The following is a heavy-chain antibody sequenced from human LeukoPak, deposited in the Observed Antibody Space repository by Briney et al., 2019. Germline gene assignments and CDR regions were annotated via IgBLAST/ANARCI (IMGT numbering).Heavy chain of an antibody. V-gene: IGHV3-20*04. CDR3: ARGSSLYYYGSGSY. CDR2: INWNGGST. CDR1: GFTFDDYG. J-gene: IGHJ4*02. D-gene: IGHD3-10*01. Sequence: GGSLRLSCAASGFTFDDYGMSWVRQAPGNGLEWVSGINWNGGSTGYADSVKGRFTISRDNAKNSLDLQMNSLRAEDTALYYCARGSSLYYYGSGSYWGQGTLVTVSS.